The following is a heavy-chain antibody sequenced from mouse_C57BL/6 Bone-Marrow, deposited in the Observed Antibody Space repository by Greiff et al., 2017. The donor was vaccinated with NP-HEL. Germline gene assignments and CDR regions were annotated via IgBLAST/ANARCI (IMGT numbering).Heavy chain of an antibody. J-gene: IGHJ3*01. V-gene: IGHV5-6*01. CDR1: GFTFTSYG. D-gene: IGHD2-3*01. Sequence: VQLKESGGDLVKPGGSLKLSCAASGFTFTSYGMSWVRQTPDKRLEWVATISSGGSYTYYPDSVKGRFTISGDKAKNTLYMQMSSLKSEDTAMYYCARRRGMGLLKAYWGQGTLVTVSA. CDR2: ISSGGSYT. CDR3: ARRRGMGLLKAY.